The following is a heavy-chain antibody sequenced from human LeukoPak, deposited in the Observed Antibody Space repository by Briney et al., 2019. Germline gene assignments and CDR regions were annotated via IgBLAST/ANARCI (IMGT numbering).Heavy chain of an antibody. Sequence: SGPTLVKPTQTLTLTCTFSGFSLSTSGVGVGWIRQPPGKALEWLALIYWDDDKRYSPSLKSRLTITKDTSKNQVVLTMTNMDPVDTATYYCARSGMATTDGAFDIWGQGTMVTVSS. J-gene: IGHJ3*02. CDR1: GFSLSTSGVG. CDR3: ARSGMATTDGAFDI. CDR2: IYWDDDK. D-gene: IGHD5-24*01. V-gene: IGHV2-5*02.